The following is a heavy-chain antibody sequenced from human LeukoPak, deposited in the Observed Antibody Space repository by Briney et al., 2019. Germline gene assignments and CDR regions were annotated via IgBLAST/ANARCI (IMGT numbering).Heavy chain of an antibody. CDR1: GFTFSSYS. D-gene: IGHD1-26*01. CDR3: ARVEAADSGSYSYYYYGMDV. J-gene: IGHJ6*02. V-gene: IGHV3-21*01. CDR2: ISSSSSHI. Sequence: PGGSLRLSCAASGFTFSSYSMNWVRQAPGKGLEWVSCISSSSSHIYYADSVKGRFTISRDNAKNSLYLQMNSLRAEDTAVYYCARVEAADSGSYSYYYYGMDVWGQGTTVTVSS.